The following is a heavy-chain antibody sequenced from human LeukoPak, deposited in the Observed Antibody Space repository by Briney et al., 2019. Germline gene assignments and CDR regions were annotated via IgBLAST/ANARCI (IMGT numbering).Heavy chain of an antibody. Sequence: GASVRVSCKASGYTFTGYYMHGVRQAPGEGREGMGWISAYNGNTNYAQKLQGRVTMTTDTSTSTAYMELRSLRSDDTAVYYCARDLDSGSYFPYFDYWGQGTLVTVSS. CDR3: ARDLDSGSYFPYFDY. CDR1: GYTFTGYY. V-gene: IGHV1-18*04. J-gene: IGHJ4*02. CDR2: ISAYNGNT. D-gene: IGHD1-26*01.